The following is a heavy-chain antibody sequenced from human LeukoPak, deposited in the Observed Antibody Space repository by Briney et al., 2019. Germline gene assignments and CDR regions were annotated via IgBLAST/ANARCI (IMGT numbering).Heavy chain of an antibody. CDR3: ARTREQWQVLDY. CDR1: GFTFSSYA. D-gene: IGHD6-19*01. J-gene: IGHJ4*02. CDR2: ISYDGSNK. Sequence: GGSLRLSCAASGFTFSSYAMHWVRQAPGKGLEWVAVISYDGSNKYYADSVKGRFTISRDNSKNMVYLQMNSLRPEDTAVYYCARTREQWQVLDYWGQGTLVTVSS. V-gene: IGHV3-30-3*01.